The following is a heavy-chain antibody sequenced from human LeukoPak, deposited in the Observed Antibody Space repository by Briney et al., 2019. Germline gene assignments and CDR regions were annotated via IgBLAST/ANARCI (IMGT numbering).Heavy chain of an antibody. J-gene: IGHJ4*02. CDR1: GYTFTKYG. V-gene: IGHV1-18*01. CDR3: ARGDDYGDYWGLY. Sequence: GASVKVSCKASGYTFTKYGITWVRQAPGQGLEWMGWISTYNGNTNYAQKPQGRVTMTTDTSTSTAYMELRSLISDDAAVYYCARGDDYGDYWGLYWGQGTLVTVSS. D-gene: IGHD4-17*01. CDR2: ISTYNGNT.